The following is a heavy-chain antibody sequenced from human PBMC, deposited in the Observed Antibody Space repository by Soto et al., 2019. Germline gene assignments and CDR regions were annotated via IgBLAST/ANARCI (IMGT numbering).Heavy chain of an antibody. Sequence: QVQLVESGGGVVQPGRSLRLSCAASGFTFSSYGMHWVRQAPGKGLEWVAVISDDGSNKYYADSLKGRFTISRDNSKNPLYLQMNSLIAEDTAVYYCAKEWVYDTSGWSFDYWGQGTLVTVSS. CDR2: ISDDGSNK. CDR3: AKEWVYDTSGWSFDY. V-gene: IGHV3-30*18. CDR1: GFTFSSYG. J-gene: IGHJ4*02. D-gene: IGHD3-22*01.